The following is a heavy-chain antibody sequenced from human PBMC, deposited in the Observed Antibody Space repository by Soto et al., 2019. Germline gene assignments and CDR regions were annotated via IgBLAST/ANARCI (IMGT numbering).Heavy chain of an antibody. J-gene: IGHJ4*02. V-gene: IGHV3-48*03. CDR1: GFTFSSYE. Sequence: LRLSCAASGFTFSSYEMNWVRQAPGKGLEWVSYISSSGSTIYYADSVKGRFTISRDNAKNSLYLQMNSLRAEDTAVYYCARLEYYYDSSGYYWGQGTLVTVSS. CDR3: ARLEYYYDSSGYY. CDR2: ISSSGSTI. D-gene: IGHD3-22*01.